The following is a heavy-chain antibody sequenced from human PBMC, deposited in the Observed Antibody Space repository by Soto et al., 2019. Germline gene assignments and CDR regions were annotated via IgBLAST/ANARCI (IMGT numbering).Heavy chain of an antibody. Sequence: ASVKVSCKASGYTFTDFYIHWVRQAPGQGLEWMGWVNPKSGGTFYAQSFQGRVTMTRDTSINTAYMELNRLRSDDTAVYFCARDPMGPGVPHSYGMDVWGQATTVTGSS. D-gene: IGHD2-8*01. J-gene: IGHJ6*02. CDR1: GYTFTDFY. CDR2: VNPKSGGT. V-gene: IGHV1-2*02. CDR3: ARDPMGPGVPHSYGMDV.